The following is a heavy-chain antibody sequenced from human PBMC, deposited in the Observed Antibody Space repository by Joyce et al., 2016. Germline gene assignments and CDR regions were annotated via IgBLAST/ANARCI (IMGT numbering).Heavy chain of an antibody. Sequence: EVQLVESGGGSIQPGRSLRLSCAASGFTFDDYAMHWVRQAPGKGLEWVSGISGNSATIGYAEAVKDRFTISRDNAKNSLYLQMNSLRAEDTALYYCAKVPAPGFDLDSSGLYYFDYWGQGTLVTVSS. CDR2: ISGNSATI. CDR1: GFTFDDYA. V-gene: IGHV3-9*01. D-gene: IGHD3-22*01. CDR3: AKVPAPGFDLDSSGLYYFDY. J-gene: IGHJ4*02.